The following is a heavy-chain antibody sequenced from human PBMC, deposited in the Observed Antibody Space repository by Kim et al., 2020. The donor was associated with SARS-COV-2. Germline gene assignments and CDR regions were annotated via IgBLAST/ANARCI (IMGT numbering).Heavy chain of an antibody. CDR2: ISYSGST. J-gene: IGHJ4*02. D-gene: IGHD6-13*01. Sequence: SETLSLTCTVSGGSTSGYYWSWIRQPPGERLEWIGYISYSGSTNYNPSLKSRITISVDTSKNQFSLKVSSVTAADTAVYYCARSLYRSNFGFDYWGQGTLVTVSS. CDR3: ARSLYRSNFGFDY. V-gene: IGHV4-59*01. CDR1: GGSTSGYY.